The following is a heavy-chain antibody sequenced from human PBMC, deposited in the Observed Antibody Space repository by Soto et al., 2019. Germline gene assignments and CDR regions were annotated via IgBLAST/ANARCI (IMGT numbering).Heavy chain of an antibody. CDR1: GGSISSSSYY. CDR3: ARPETPRGTMVRGVIVLGDV. D-gene: IGHD3-10*01. J-gene: IGHJ6*04. Sequence: QLQLQESGPGLVKPSETLSLTCTVSGGSISSSSYYWGWIRQPPGKGLEWIGSIYYSGSTYYNPSLKSRVTISVDTSKNQFSLKLSSVTAADTAVYYRARPETPRGTMVRGVIVLGDVWGKGTTVTVSS. CDR2: IYYSGST. V-gene: IGHV4-39*01.